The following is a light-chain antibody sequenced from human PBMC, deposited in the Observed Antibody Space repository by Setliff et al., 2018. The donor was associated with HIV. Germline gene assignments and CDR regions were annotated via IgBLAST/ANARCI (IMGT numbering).Light chain of an antibody. Sequence: QSALTQPASVSGSPGQSNATSCTGTSNDIGGFDYVSWYQQHPGKAPKLVIYDVIKRPAGVSDRFSASKSGNTASLTISGLQAEDEADYYCSSFTITTTPSGSVFGTGTKVTVL. CDR3: SSFTITTTPSGSV. J-gene: IGLJ1*01. CDR2: DVI. CDR1: SNDIGGFDY. V-gene: IGLV2-14*03.